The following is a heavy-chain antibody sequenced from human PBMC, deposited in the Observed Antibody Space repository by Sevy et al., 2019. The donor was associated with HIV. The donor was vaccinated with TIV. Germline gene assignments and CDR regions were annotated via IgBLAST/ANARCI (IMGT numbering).Heavy chain of an antibody. J-gene: IGHJ3*02. CDR3: ARHCTGSSCSHAFDI. Sequence: SETLSLTCAVYGGSFSGYYWSWIRQPPGKGLEWIGEINHSGGTNYNPSLKSRVTISVDTSKNQISLKVNSVTAADMAVFYCARHCTGSSCSHAFDIWGQGTRVTVSS. CDR2: INHSGGT. V-gene: IGHV4-34*01. CDR1: GGSFSGYY. D-gene: IGHD2-15*01.